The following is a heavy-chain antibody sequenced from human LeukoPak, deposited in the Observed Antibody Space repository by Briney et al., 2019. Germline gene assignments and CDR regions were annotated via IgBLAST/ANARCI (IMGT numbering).Heavy chain of an antibody. Sequence: GGSLRLSCAASGFTFSSYSMNWVRQAPGKGLEWVSYISSISSAIDYADSVKGRFTISRDNSKNTLYLQMSSLRADDSAVYYCAKRGGYETMAAFDYWGQGTLVTVSS. CDR2: ISSISSAI. J-gene: IGHJ4*02. V-gene: IGHV3-48*01. CDR1: GFTFSSYS. D-gene: IGHD3-10*01. CDR3: AKRGGYETMAAFDY.